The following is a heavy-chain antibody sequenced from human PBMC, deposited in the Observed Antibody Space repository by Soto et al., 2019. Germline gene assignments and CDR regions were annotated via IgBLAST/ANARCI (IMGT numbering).Heavy chain of an antibody. CDR3: ARTGDGTAMVTENYYYYYYMDV. V-gene: IGHV1-24*01. CDR1: GYTLTELS. Sequence: GASVKVSCTVSGYTLTELSMHWVRQAPGKGLEWMGGFDPEDGETIYAQKFQGRVTMTEDTSTDTAYMELSSLRSEDTAVYYCARTGDGTAMVTENYYYYYYMDVWGKGTTVTVSS. CDR2: FDPEDGET. D-gene: IGHD5-18*01. J-gene: IGHJ6*03.